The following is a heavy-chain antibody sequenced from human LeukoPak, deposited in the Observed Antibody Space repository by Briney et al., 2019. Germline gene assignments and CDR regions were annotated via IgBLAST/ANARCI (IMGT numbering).Heavy chain of an antibody. CDR2: INPNTGGT. CDR3: AREDSHSWFDL. V-gene: IGHV1-2*02. CDR1: GYTFTKYY. Sequence: ASVKVSCKASGYTFTKYYIYWVRQAPGQGLEWMGWINPNTGGTHFAQKFQGRVTMTRDTSISTAYMELSRLRSDDTAVYYCAREDSHSWFDLWGQGTLVTVSS. D-gene: IGHD5-18*01. J-gene: IGHJ5*02.